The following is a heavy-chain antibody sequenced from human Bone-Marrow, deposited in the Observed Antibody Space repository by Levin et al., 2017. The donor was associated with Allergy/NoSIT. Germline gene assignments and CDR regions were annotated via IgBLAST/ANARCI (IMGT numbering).Heavy chain of an antibody. CDR3: ARHEPGPKRWYLDY. V-gene: IGHV5-51*01. Sequence: GESLKISCKASGYSCSYYWIAWVRQMPGKGLELMGIIHPGDSDTRYSPSFQGQVTISADKSISTAYLQLSSLKASDTAMYYCARHEPGPKRWYLDYWGQASLVTVAS. D-gene: IGHD1-14*01. J-gene: IGHJ4*02. CDR2: IHPGDSDT. CDR1: GYSCSYYW.